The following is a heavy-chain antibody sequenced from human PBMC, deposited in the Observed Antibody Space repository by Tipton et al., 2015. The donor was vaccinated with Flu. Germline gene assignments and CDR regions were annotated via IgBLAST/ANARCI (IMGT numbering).Heavy chain of an antibody. Sequence: GLVKPSETLSLTCSVSGDSIGSPYFWGWIRQPPGKGLEWIGNVHQTGTTYYNPSLRSRVTIAVDRPKNQFSLRLTSVTAADTAVYYCARTTYDYANYGTPGAYGMDVWGHGTTVTVSS. J-gene: IGHJ6*02. CDR1: GDSIGSPYF. CDR2: VHQTGTT. D-gene: IGHD4-11*01. V-gene: IGHV4-38-2*01. CDR3: ARTTYDYANYGTPGAYGMDV.